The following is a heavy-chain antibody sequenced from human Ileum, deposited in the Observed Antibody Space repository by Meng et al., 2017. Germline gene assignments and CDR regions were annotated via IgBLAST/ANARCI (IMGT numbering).Heavy chain of an antibody. CDR1: GYSISSGYY. V-gene: IGHV4-38-2*01. CDR3: ARGCGGDCLDY. D-gene: IGHD2-21*01. J-gene: IGHJ4*02. CDR2: IYHTGST. Sequence: SENLSLTCAVSGYSISSGYYWGWIRQPPGKGLEWIGSIYHTGSTYYNPSLKSRVTISVDTSKNQFSLKLSSVTAADTAVYYCARGCGGDCLDYWGQGTLVTVSS.